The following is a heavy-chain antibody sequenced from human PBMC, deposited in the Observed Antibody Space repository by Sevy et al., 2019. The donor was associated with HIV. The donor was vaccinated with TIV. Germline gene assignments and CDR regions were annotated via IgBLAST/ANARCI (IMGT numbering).Heavy chain of an antibody. CDR2: IKKDGTEK. CDR3: ARDCSSTTCLWGLDF. J-gene: IGHJ6*02. V-gene: IGHV3-7*03. CDR1: GFTFSNYW. D-gene: IGHD2-2*01. Sequence: GGSLRLSRAASGFTFSNYWMSWVRQAPGKGLEWVATIKKDGTEKYYVDSVRGRFTMSRDNAKNSLYLQMNSLRVEDTALYYCARDCSSTTCLWGLDFWGQGTTVTVSS.